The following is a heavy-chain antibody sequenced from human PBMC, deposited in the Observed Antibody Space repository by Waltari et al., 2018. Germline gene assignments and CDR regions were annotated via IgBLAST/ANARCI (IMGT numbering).Heavy chain of an antibody. Sequence: QVQLQESGPGLVKPSQTLSLTCTVSGGSISSGDYYWSWVRKPPGKGLEWIGYIYYSGSTYYNPSLKSRVTISVDTSKNQFSLKLSSVTAADTAVYYCAKLIAAAGRGDAFDIWGQGTMVTVSS. J-gene: IGHJ3*02. V-gene: IGHV4-30-4*08. D-gene: IGHD6-13*01. CDR3: AKLIAAAGRGDAFDI. CDR2: IYYSGST. CDR1: GGSISSGDYY.